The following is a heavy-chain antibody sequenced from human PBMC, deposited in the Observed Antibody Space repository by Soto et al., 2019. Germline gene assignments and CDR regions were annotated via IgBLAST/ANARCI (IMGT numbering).Heavy chain of an antibody. CDR3: ARERPDGARLAP. V-gene: IGHV4-30-4*01. CDR2: IYHSGST. D-gene: IGHD6-6*01. Sequence: QVQLQESGPGLVKPSQTLSLTCTVSGGSISSGDYYWSWIRQPPGKGLEWIGYIYHSGSTYYNPSLQRRVTLSVDTSKNQFSLKLSSVTAADTAVYYCARERPDGARLAPWGQGTLVTVSS. CDR1: GGSISSGDYY. J-gene: IGHJ5*02.